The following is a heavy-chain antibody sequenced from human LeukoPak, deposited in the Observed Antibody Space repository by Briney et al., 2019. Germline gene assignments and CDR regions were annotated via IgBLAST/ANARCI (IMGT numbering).Heavy chain of an antibody. CDR1: GYTFTGYY. Sequence: ASVKVSCKASGYTFTGYYMHWVRQAPGQGLEWMGWINPNSVGTNYAQKFQGRVTMTRDTSISTAYMELSRLRSDDTAVYYCARDGSLTQDIVVVPAAIDYWGQGTLVTVSS. D-gene: IGHD2-2*01. J-gene: IGHJ4*02. V-gene: IGHV1-2*02. CDR3: ARDGSLTQDIVVVPAAIDY. CDR2: INPNSVGT.